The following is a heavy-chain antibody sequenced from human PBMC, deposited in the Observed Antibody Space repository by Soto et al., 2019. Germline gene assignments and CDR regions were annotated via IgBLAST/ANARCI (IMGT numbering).Heavy chain of an antibody. CDR2: ISSSSSYI. CDR1: GFTFSSYS. CDR3: ARAFGGYDGYYYYYGMDV. Sequence: GGSLRLSCAASGFTFSSYSMNWVRQAPGKGLEWVSSISSSSSYIYYADSVKGRFTISRDNAKNSLYLQMSSLRAEDTAVYYCARAFGGYDGYYYYYGMDVWGQGTTVTVSS. V-gene: IGHV3-21*01. J-gene: IGHJ6*02. D-gene: IGHD5-12*01.